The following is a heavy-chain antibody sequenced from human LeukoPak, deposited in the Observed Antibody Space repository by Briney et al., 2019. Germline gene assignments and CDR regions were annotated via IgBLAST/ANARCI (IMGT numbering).Heavy chain of an antibody. V-gene: IGHV1-69*13. Sequence: ASVKVSCKASGGTFSSSAISWVRQAPGQGLEWLGGIIPIFGSSNYAQNFQDRVTITADESTSTAYMELSSLRSEDTAVYYCATELEITIDAFDIWGQGTMVTVSS. CDR2: IIPIFGSS. J-gene: IGHJ3*02. CDR3: ATELEITIDAFDI. CDR1: GGTFSSSA. D-gene: IGHD5-24*01.